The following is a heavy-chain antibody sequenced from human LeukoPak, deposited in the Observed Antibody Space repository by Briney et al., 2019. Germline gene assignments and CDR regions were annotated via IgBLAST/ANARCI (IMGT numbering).Heavy chain of an antibody. J-gene: IGHJ4*02. CDR1: GFTLSSYA. V-gene: IGHV3-23*01. D-gene: IGHD3-10*01. CDR3: ASFHYYGSGAYYLSY. Sequence: GGSLRLACAASGFTLSSYAMTWVRQAPGKGLEWVSDIGDSGATTYYADSVKGRFTISRDNSKNTLYLQMSSLRAEDTAVYFCASFHYYGSGAYYLSYWGQGTLVTVSS. CDR2: IGDSGATT.